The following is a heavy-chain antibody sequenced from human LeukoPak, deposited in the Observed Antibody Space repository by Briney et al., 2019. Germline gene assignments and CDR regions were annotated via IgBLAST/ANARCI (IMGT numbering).Heavy chain of an antibody. J-gene: IGHJ4*02. CDR3: ARGGSSSWAYFDY. CDR2: ISSNGGST. D-gene: IGHD6-13*01. V-gene: IGHV3-64*02. CDR1: GFTFSSYA. Sequence: PGGSLRLSCAASGFTFSSYAMHWVRQAPGKGLEYASAISSNGGSTYYADSVKGRFTISRDNSKNTLYLQMGSLRAEDMAVYYCARGGSSSWAYFDYWGQGTLVTVSS.